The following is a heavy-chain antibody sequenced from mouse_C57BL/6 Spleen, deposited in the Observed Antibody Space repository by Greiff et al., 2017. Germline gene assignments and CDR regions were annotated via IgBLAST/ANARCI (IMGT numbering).Heavy chain of an antibody. CDR3: ARRNGNNYFDY. CDR2: INPGSGGT. CDR1: GYAFTNYL. D-gene: IGHD2-1*01. Sequence: VQLQQSGAELVRPGTSVKVSCKASGYAFTNYLIEWVKQRPGQGLEWIGVINPGSGGTNYNEKFKGKATLTADKSSSTACMQLSSLTSEDSAVYFCARRNGNNYFDYWGQGTTLTVSS. J-gene: IGHJ2*01. V-gene: IGHV1-54*01.